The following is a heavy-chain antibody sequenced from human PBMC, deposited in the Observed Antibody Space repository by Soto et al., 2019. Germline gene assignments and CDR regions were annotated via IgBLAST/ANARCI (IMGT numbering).Heavy chain of an antibody. D-gene: IGHD2-15*01. CDR2: TTDTGGDT. CDR3: ARGSKDSYPGSRIFEF. CDR1: VITFGSRA. V-gene: IGHV3-23*01. J-gene: IGHJ4*02. Sequence: PGGSLRLSCVSSVITFGSRAMSCVRQSPGEWLEWVSTTTDTGGDTKYADSVRGRFTISRDNSKNTLYLQMSSLRAEDSAVYYCARGSKDSYPGSRIFEFWGRGTLVIVS.